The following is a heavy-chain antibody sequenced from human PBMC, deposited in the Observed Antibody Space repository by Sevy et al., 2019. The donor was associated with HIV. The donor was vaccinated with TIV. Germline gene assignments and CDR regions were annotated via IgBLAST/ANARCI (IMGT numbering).Heavy chain of an antibody. V-gene: IGHV4-4*07. Sequence: WETLSLTCAVSGGSISSYYWSWIRQPAGKGLEWIGGIYTSGSTNYNPSLKRRVTMSVDTYKNQFSLKLSSVTAADAAVYYCAREGGEMATGHFDYWGQGTLVTVSS. CDR2: IYTSGST. CDR1: GGSISSYY. CDR3: AREGGEMATGHFDY. D-gene: IGHD3-16*01. J-gene: IGHJ4*02.